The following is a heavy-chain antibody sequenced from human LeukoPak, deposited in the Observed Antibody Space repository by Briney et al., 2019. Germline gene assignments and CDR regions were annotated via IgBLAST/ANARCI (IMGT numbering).Heavy chain of an antibody. J-gene: IGHJ6*03. CDR3: ARSTRDGYNQYHYYYMDV. D-gene: IGHD5-24*01. V-gene: IGHV3-53*01. CDR2: IYSGGHT. CDR1: GFTVSSSY. Sequence: PGGSLRLSCAASGFTVSSSYMNWVRQAPGKGLEWVSVIYSGGHTYYTDSVKGRFTISRDNSNNTLYLYMNSLRPDDTAVYYCARSTRDGYNQYHYYYMDVWGKGTTVTVSS.